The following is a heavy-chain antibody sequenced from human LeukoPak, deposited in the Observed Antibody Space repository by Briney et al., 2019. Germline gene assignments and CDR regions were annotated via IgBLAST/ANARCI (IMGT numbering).Heavy chain of an antibody. Sequence: PSETLSLTCTVSGGSISSYYWSWIRQPPGKGLEWIGEINHSGSTNYNPSLKSRVTISVDTSKNQFSLKLSSVTAADTAVYYCARAPSAFDIWGQGTMVTVSS. CDR3: ARAPSAFDI. J-gene: IGHJ3*02. CDR1: GGSISSYY. CDR2: INHSGST. V-gene: IGHV4-34*01.